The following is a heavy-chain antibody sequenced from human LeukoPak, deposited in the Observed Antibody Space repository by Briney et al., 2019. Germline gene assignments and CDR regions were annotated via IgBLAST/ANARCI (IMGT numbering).Heavy chain of an antibody. J-gene: IGHJ4*02. V-gene: IGHV3-23*01. CDR1: GFTFSSYA. CDR2: VSGSGVNT. D-gene: IGHD3-10*01. CDR3: AKGDSRGSGSYYDDY. Sequence: GGSLRLSCAASGFTFSSYAMTWVRQAPGKGLEWVSAVSGSGVNTYYADSVKGRFTISRGNSKDTLYLQMNSLRAEDTAVYYCAKGDSRGSGSYYDDYWGQGTLVTVSS.